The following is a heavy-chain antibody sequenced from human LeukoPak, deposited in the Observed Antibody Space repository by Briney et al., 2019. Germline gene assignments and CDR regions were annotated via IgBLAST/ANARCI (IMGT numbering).Heavy chain of an antibody. CDR2: ISAYNGNT. CDR1: GYTFTSYG. J-gene: IGHJ3*02. CDR3: AREHPYYYGSGSYSRDAFDI. V-gene: IGHV1-18*01. D-gene: IGHD3-10*01. Sequence: VASVKVSCKASGYTFTSYGISWVRQAPGQGLEWMGWISAYNGNTNYAQKLQGRVTMTTDTSTSTAYMELRSLRSDDTAVYHCAREHPYYYGSGSYSRDAFDIWGQGTMVTVSS.